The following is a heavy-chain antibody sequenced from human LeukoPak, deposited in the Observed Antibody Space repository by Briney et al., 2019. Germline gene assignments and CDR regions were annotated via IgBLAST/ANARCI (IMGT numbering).Heavy chain of an antibody. CDR2: IRSKANSYAT. CDR3: TADYGGNSDHYGMDV. CDR1: GFTFSGSA. D-gene: IGHD4-23*01. Sequence: GGSLRLSCAASGFTFSGSAMHWVRQASGQGLEWVGRIRSKANSYATAYAASVKGRFTISRDDSKNTAYLQMNSLKTEDTAVHYCTADYGGNSDHYGMDVWGQGTTVTVSS. J-gene: IGHJ6*02. V-gene: IGHV3-73*01.